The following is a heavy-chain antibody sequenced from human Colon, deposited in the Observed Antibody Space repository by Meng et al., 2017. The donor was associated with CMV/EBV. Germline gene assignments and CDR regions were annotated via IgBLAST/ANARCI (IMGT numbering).Heavy chain of an antibody. CDR3: ARDGIRGVFFFDY. CDR1: GFPFTRHF. J-gene: IGHJ4*02. D-gene: IGHD1-14*01. V-gene: IGHV1-2*02. Sequence: QVQAGQCWGEVEGPGASVKVSCKASGFPFTRHFMHWVRQAPGQGLEWMGWIDANSGGTNHAQKFQGRLTMTRDTSISTVYMELNRLRSDDTAVYFCARDGIRGVFFFDYWGQGTLVTVSS. CDR2: IDANSGGT.